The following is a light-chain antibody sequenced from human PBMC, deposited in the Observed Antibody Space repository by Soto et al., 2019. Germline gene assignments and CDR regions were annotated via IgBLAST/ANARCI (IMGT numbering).Light chain of an antibody. CDR2: DAS. Sequence: IQMTQSPSTLSASVGDRVTITYRASKNINTWVAWYQQKPGKAPKLLIYDASSLESGVPSRVSGSGSGTEFTLTISSLQPDDFATYYCQQYNSYPWTFGQGTKVDIK. CDR3: QQYNSYPWT. J-gene: IGKJ1*01. V-gene: IGKV1-5*01. CDR1: KNINTW.